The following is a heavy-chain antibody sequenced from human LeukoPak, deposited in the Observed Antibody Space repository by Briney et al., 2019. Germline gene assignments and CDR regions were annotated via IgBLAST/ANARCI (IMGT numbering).Heavy chain of an antibody. CDR1: GYTFTSYG. D-gene: IGHD2-15*01. CDR2: ISAYNGNT. Sequence: ASVKVSCKASGYTFTSYGISWVRQAPGQGLEWMGWISAYNGNTNYAQKLQGRVTMTTDTSTSTAYMELRSLRSDDTAVYYCARYCSGGSCPYFDAFDIWGQGTMVTVSS. CDR3: ARYCSGGSCPYFDAFDI. V-gene: IGHV1-18*01. J-gene: IGHJ3*02.